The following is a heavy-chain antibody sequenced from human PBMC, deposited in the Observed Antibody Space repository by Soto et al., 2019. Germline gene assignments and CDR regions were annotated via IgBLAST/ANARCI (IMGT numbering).Heavy chain of an antibody. D-gene: IGHD3-16*01. V-gene: IGHV3-30-3*01. CDR1: GFSCSNYA. J-gene: IGHJ5*02. Sequence: PGGYPGLCCAASGFSCSNYAFQWGRLTPGKRLEWVTVISLDGSSQDYADSVKGRFTISRDNSKNTVYLQLNSLREEDTSVYYFARDKPPGGSHPCSTRFAPWVQG. CDR2: ISLDGSSQ. CDR3: ARDKPPGGSHPCSTRFAP.